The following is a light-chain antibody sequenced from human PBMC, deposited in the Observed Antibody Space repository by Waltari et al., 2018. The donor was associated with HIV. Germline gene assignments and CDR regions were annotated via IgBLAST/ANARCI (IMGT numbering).Light chain of an antibody. J-gene: IGLJ3*02. CDR2: KNN. CDR1: DSNIGSTY. V-gene: IGLV1-47*01. CDR3: ASWDDNLNSWV. Sequence: QSVVTQPPSASGTPGQRVTLPCSGSDSNIGSTYFTWYQDLPGTAPKPLIYKNNQRSSGVPDRFSGSKSDTSASLAISGLRSEDEADYYCASWDDNLNSWVFGGGTKLTVL.